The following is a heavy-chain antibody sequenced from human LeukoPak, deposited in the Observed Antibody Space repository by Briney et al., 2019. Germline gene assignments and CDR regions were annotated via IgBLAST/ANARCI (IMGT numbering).Heavy chain of an antibody. D-gene: IGHD3-22*01. CDR1: GGSFSGYY. J-gene: IGHJ3*02. Sequence: PSETLSLTCAVYGGSFSGYYWSWIRQPPGKGLEWIGEINHSGSTYYNTSLKSRVTISLDTSKNRFSLNLNSVTAADTAVYYCARSDGSGLVRIWGQGTMVTVSS. V-gene: IGHV4-34*01. CDR3: ARSDGSGLVRI. CDR2: INHSGST.